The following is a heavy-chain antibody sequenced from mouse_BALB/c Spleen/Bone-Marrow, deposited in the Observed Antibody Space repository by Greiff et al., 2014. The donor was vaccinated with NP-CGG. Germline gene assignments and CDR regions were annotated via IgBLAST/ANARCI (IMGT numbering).Heavy chain of an antibody. CDR2: IYLGSGNT. D-gene: IGHD5-2*01. Sequence: LQQPGSELVRPGASVKLSCKASGYIFTSYWIHWVKQRPGQGLEWIGNIYLGSGNTNYDEKFRSKATLTVDTSSSTAYMQLSSLTSEDSAVYYCTRRRNNYYYFDYWGQGTTLTVSS. J-gene: IGHJ2*01. V-gene: IGHV1S22*01. CDR1: GYIFTSYW. CDR3: TRRRNNYYYFDY.